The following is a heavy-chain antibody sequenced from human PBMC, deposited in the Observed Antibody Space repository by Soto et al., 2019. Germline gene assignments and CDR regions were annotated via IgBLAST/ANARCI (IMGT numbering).Heavy chain of an antibody. J-gene: IGHJ4*02. D-gene: IGHD2-8*01. Sequence: EVQLVESGGGLGQPGGSLRLSCAASGFTFSNFDMLWVRQTTGKGLEWVSAIDTSGDTYYPGSVKGRFTISRENAKNSLYLQMASLSAGDTAVYYWARGGGGPGSCLNGVCSDLDCWGQGTLVTVSS. CDR1: GFTFSNFD. CDR3: ARGGGGPGSCLNGVCSDLDC. CDR2: IDTSGDT. V-gene: IGHV3-13*01.